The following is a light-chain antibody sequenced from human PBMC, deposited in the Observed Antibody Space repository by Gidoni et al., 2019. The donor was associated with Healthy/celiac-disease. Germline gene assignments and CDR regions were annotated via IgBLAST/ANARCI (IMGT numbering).Light chain of an antibody. CDR2: GAS. Sequence: EIVMTQSPATLSVSPGERATLSCRASQSVSSNLAWYQQKPGQAPRLLIYGASTRATGIPARFSGSGSGTEFTLTISSLQSEDFAVYYCQQYNNWPVRSFGQXTKLEIK. V-gene: IGKV3-15*01. CDR1: QSVSSN. CDR3: QQYNNWPVRS. J-gene: IGKJ2*04.